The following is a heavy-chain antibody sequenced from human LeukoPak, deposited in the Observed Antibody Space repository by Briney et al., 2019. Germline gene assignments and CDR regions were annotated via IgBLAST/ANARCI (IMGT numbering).Heavy chain of an antibody. Sequence: GGSLRLSCAASGFTFSSYAMSWVRQAPGKGPEWVSAISGSGGSTYYADSVKGRFTISRDNSKNTLYLQMNSLRAEDTAVYYCAKDLDSITIFGVVVDYWGQGTLVTVSS. V-gene: IGHV3-23*01. D-gene: IGHD3-3*01. CDR2: ISGSGGST. CDR3: AKDLDSITIFGVVVDY. J-gene: IGHJ4*02. CDR1: GFTFSSYA.